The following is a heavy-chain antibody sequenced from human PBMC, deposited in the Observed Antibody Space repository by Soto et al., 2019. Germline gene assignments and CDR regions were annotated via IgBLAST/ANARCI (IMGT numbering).Heavy chain of an antibody. D-gene: IGHD6-13*01. Sequence: QAQLQQWGAGLLKPSETLSLTCAVYGGSFSDYYWILIRQPPGKGLEWIGEINHSGSTNYNPSLKSRVTISVDTSKNQFSLKLSSVTAADTAVYYCARGLAGRSSSWYDYWGQGTLVTVSS. V-gene: IGHV4-34*01. J-gene: IGHJ4*02. CDR3: ARGLAGRSSSWYDY. CDR2: INHSGST. CDR1: GGSFSDYY.